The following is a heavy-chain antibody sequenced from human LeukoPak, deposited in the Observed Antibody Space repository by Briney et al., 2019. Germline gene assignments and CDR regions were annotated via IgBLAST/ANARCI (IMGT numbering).Heavy chain of an antibody. J-gene: IGHJ3*02. Sequence: GGSLRLSCAASGFSVSSNYMSWVRQAPGKGLEWVSIIYSGGNTYYADSVKGRFTISRDNSKNSLYLQMNSLRADDTAVYYCARGLARLAVAGPAGAFDIWGQGTMVTVSS. V-gene: IGHV3-53*01. D-gene: IGHD6-19*01. CDR3: ARGLARLAVAGPAGAFDI. CDR2: IYSGGNT. CDR1: GFSVSSNY.